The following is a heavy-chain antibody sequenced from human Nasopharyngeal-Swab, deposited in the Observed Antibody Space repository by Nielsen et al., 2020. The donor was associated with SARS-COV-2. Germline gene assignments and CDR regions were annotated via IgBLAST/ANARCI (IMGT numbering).Heavy chain of an antibody. D-gene: IGHD3-9*01. CDR2: IYYSGST. CDR1: GGSISSSSYY. V-gene: IGHV4-39*07. J-gene: IGHJ6*03. CDR3: ARFYYDILTGYYNPPYYYYYMDV. Sequence: SETLSLTYTVSGGSISSSSYYWGWIRQPPGKGLEWIGSIYYSGSTYYNPSLKSRVTISVDTSKNQFSLKLSSVTAADTAVYYCARFYYDILTGYYNPPYYYYYMDVWGKGTTVTVSS.